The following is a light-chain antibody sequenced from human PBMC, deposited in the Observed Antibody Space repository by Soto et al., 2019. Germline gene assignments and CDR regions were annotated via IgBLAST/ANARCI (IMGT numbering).Light chain of an antibody. CDR2: GNS. CDR3: QSYDSSLSGYV. CDR1: FSNIGNNY. Sequence: QSVLTQPPSVSAAPGQEVAISCSGSFSNIGNNYGSWYQQLPGTAPKLLIYGNSNRPSGVPDRFSGSKSGTSASLAITGLQAEDEADYYCQSYDSSLSGYVFGTGTKVTVL. J-gene: IGLJ1*01. V-gene: IGLV1-40*01.